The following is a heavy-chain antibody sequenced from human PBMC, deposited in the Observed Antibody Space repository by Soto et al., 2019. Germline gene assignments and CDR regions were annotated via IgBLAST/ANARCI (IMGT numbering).Heavy chain of an antibody. J-gene: IGHJ4*02. CDR3: AGGVDLAARAWLAY. D-gene: IGHD6-6*01. CDR1: GFSVRSNY. V-gene: IGHV3-53*01. Sequence: GGSLRLSCAASGFSVRSNYMNWVRQAPGEGLERVSVIYSVGNSYNADSVKGRFTISRDISKNTLYLQMDSLRAEDTAIYYCAGGVDLAARAWLAYWGQGTLVTVS. CDR2: IYSVGNS.